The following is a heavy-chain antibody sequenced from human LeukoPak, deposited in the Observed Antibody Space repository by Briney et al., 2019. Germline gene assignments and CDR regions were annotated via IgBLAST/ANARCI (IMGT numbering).Heavy chain of an antibody. D-gene: IGHD2-15*01. CDR2: ISGSGGST. CDR1: GFTFSSYA. V-gene: IGHV3-23*01. J-gene: IGHJ4*02. Sequence: PGGSLRLSCAASGFTFSSYAMGWVRQAPGKGLEWVSAISGSGGSTYYADSVKGRFTISRDNSKNTLYLQMNSLRAEDTAVYYCAKGPSKLGYCSGGSCYSGDYRAQGTLVTVSS. CDR3: AKGPSKLGYCSGGSCYSGDY.